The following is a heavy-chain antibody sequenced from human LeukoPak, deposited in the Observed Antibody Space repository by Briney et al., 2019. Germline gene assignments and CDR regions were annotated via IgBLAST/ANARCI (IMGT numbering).Heavy chain of an antibody. CDR1: VYTLTELS. CDR2: FDAEDGET. D-gene: IGHD2-15*01. J-gene: IGHJ5*02. CDR3: ATARYCSGGSCSHWFDP. V-gene: IGHV1-24*01. Sequence: RASVKVSCKFSVYTLTELSMHWVRQAPGKGLEWMGGFDAEDGETMYAQKFHGRVTMTEDPSTDTAYMELSSLRSEATDVYYCATARYCSGGSCSHWFDPWGQRTLVTVSS.